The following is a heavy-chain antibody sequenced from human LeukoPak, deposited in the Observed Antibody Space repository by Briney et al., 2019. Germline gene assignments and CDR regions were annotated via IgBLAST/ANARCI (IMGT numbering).Heavy chain of an antibody. V-gene: IGHV3-11*01. J-gene: IGHJ4*02. CDR1: GLIFSDYY. CDR2: ISSIGIAI. Sequence: GGSLRLSCAASGLIFSDYYMAWIRQAPGKGLEWISHISSIGIAIYHADSVRGRFTISRDNAKNSLYLQMNSLKTDDTAVYYCARIYNNGWSRNFDFWGQGTVVTVSS. CDR3: ARIYNNGWSRNFDF. D-gene: IGHD6-19*01.